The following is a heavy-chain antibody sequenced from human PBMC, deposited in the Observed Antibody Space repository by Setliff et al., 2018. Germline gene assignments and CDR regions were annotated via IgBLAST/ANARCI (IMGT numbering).Heavy chain of an antibody. V-gene: IGHV3-74*01. J-gene: IGHJ4*02. D-gene: IGHD3-9*01. CDR1: GFTFSSYF. CDR3: TRDFDCDTGC. Sequence: GGSLRLSCAASGFTFSSYFMHWVRQAPGKGLVWVGRINRDGSATSYADSVRGRFTISRDNAKNTLYLQMNSLTAEDTALYYCTRDFDCDTGCWGQGTLVTVSS. CDR2: INRDGSAT.